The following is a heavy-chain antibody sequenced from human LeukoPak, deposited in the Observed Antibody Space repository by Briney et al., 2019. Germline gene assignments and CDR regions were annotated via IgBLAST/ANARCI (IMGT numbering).Heavy chain of an antibody. J-gene: IGHJ1*01. CDR1: GGSISSGSYY. Sequence: KPSQTLSLTCSVPGGSISSGSYYWSWIRQPAGKGLEWIGHIHTSGKTDYNPSLESRVTISVDTSDNQFSLRLSSMTAADAAVYYCASAVATKQQYLQYWGQGTPVTVSS. V-gene: IGHV4-61*09. CDR2: IHTSGKT. D-gene: IGHD1/OR15-1a*01. CDR3: ASAVATKQQYLQY.